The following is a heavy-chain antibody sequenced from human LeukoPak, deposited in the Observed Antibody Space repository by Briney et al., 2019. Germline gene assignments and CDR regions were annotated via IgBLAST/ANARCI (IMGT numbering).Heavy chain of an antibody. D-gene: IGHD6-19*01. V-gene: IGHV1-18*01. Sequence: ASVKVSCKASGGTFSSYGISWVRQAPGQGLEWMGWISAYNGNTNYAQKLQGRVTMTTDTSTSTAYMELRSLRSDDTAVYYCARGRIAVAGTCFDYWGQGTLVTVSS. CDR1: GGTFSSYG. CDR2: ISAYNGNT. J-gene: IGHJ4*02. CDR3: ARGRIAVAGTCFDY.